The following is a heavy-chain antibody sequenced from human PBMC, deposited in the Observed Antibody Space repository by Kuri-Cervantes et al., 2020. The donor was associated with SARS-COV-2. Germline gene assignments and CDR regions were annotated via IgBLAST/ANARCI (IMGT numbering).Heavy chain of an antibody. J-gene: IGHJ4*02. D-gene: IGHD3-9*01. CDR2: INPDGSYT. CDR3: GRDGDDWNFDY. V-gene: IGHV3-74*01. Sequence: PTCAASGFTFSGHWIHWVRQAPGKGLVWVSRINPDGSYTNNADSVKGRFTLSRKNAKNMLFLQMNSLSAGDTAVYYCGRDGDDWNFDYWGQGTLVTVSS. CDR1: GFTFSGHW.